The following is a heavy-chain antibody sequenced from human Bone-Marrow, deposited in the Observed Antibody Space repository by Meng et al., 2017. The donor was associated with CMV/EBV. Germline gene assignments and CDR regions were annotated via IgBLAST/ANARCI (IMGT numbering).Heavy chain of an antibody. J-gene: IGHJ4*02. CDR2: IYSGGST. V-gene: IGHV3-66*02. Sequence: GESLKISCAASGFTVSSNYMSWVRQAPGKGLEWVSVIYSGGSTYYADSVKGRFTISRDNSKNTLYLQMNSLRAEDTAVYYCARTSPGIAARLGFDYWGQGTRVTCSS. CDR1: GFTVSSNY. CDR3: ARTSPGIAARLGFDY. D-gene: IGHD6-6*01.